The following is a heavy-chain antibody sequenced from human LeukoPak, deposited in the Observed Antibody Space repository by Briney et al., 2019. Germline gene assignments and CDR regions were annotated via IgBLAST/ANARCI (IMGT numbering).Heavy chain of an antibody. Sequence: GGSLRLSCAASGFTFSSYGMHWVRQAPGKGLEWVAFIRYDGSNKYYADSVKGRFTISRDNSKNTLYLQMNSLRAEDTAVYYCARVGSSGWYQPSFYYYMDVWGKGTTVTVSS. CDR1: GFTFSSYG. V-gene: IGHV3-30*02. J-gene: IGHJ6*03. D-gene: IGHD6-19*01. CDR3: ARVGSSGWYQPSFYYYMDV. CDR2: IRYDGSNK.